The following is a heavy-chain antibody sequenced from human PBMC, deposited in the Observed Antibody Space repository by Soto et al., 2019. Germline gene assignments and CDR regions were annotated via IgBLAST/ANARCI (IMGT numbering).Heavy chain of an antibody. D-gene: IGHD2-21*02. CDR1: GYSIRNGYY. Sequence: TEESRGRTCTVSGYSIRNGYYWGWIRQPPGKGLEWIGTIYHSGSTYYNPSLKSRVTISVDASENHFSLKLSSVTAADTAVYYCARVGPYCGGDCYSPPPWGQGTLFTVSS. V-gene: IGHV4-38-2*02. J-gene: IGHJ5*02. CDR3: ARVGPYCGGDCYSPPP. CDR2: IYHSGST.